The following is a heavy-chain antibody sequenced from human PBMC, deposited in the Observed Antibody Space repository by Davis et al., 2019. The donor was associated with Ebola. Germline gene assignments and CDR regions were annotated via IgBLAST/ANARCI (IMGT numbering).Heavy chain of an antibody. J-gene: IGHJ6*02. CDR3: ASMKSVADYYYYYGMDV. CDR2: IYSGGST. V-gene: IGHV3-53*01. D-gene: IGHD6-19*01. Sequence: GESLKISCAASGFTVSSNYMSWVRQAPGKGLEWVSVIYSGGSTYYADSVKGRFTISRDNAKNSLYLQMNSLRDEDTAVYYCASMKSVADYYYYYGMDVWGQGTTVTVSS. CDR1: GFTVSSNY.